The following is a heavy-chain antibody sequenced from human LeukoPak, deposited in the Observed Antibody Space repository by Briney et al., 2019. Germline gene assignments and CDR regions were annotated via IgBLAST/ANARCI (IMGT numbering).Heavy chain of an antibody. D-gene: IGHD5-24*01. CDR2: ISAYNGNT. J-gene: IGHJ4*02. V-gene: IGHV1-18*01. Sequence: GASVKVSCKASGYTFTSYGISWVRQAPGQGLERMGWISAYNGNTNYAQKLQGRVTMTTDTSTSTAYMELTSLRSDDTAVYYCARGEPTRRRDGYNWDYWGQGTLVTVSS. CDR3: ARGEPTRRRDGYNWDY. CDR1: GYTFTSYG.